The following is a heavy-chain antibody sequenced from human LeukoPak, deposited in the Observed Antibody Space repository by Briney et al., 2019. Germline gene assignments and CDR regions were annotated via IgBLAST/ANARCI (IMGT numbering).Heavy chain of an antibody. Sequence: GGSLRLSCAASGFTFSSYGMHWVRLAPGKGLEWVAVISYDGSIKYYADSVKGRFTISRDNSKNTLYLQMNSLRAEDTAFYYCARGFLDFDFWGHGTLVTVSS. CDR3: ARGFLDFDF. J-gene: IGHJ4*01. CDR1: GFTFSSYG. CDR2: ISYDGSIK. V-gene: IGHV3-30*03. D-gene: IGHD3-3*01.